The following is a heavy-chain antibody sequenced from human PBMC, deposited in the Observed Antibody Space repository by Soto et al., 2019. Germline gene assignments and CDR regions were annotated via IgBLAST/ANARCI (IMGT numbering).Heavy chain of an antibody. Sequence: EVLLVESGGGLVQPGGSLKLSCEASGFVFKDSSIHWVRQASGKGLEWVGRIRDRAYNYATAYAASVKGRFTISRDNSNNKAYLQMDILKTEDTAIYYCTRLISAAQDYWGQGTLVTVSS. D-gene: IGHD3-10*01. J-gene: IGHJ4*02. CDR2: IRDRAYNYAT. CDR3: TRLISAAQDY. V-gene: IGHV3-73*01. CDR1: GFVFKDSS.